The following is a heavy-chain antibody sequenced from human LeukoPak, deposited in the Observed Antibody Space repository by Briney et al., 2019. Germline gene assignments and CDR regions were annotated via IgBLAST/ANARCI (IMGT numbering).Heavy chain of an antibody. CDR1: GYTFTSYG. V-gene: IGHV1-69*13. D-gene: IGHD4-17*01. CDR2: IIPIFGTA. J-gene: IGHJ4*02. Sequence: VKVSCKASGYTFTSYGISWVRQAPGQGLEWMGGIIPIFGTANYAQKFQGRVTITADESTSTAYMELSSLRSEDTAVYYRAIDYGVTTPFDYWGQGTLVTVSS. CDR3: AIDYGVTTPFDY.